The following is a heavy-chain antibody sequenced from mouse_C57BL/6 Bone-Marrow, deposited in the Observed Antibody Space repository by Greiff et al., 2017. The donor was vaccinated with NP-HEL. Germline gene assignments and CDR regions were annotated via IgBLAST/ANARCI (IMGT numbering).Heavy chain of an antibody. CDR3: ARDGDYYGTPFAY. Sequence: EVQLLESGPGLVKPSQSLSLTCSVTGYSITSGYYWNWIRQFPGNKLEWMGYISYDGSNNYNPSLKNRISITRDTSKNQFFLKLNSVTTEDTATYYCARDGDYYGTPFAYWGQGTLVTVSA. CDR1: GYSITSGYY. J-gene: IGHJ3*01. D-gene: IGHD1-1*01. CDR2: ISYDGSN. V-gene: IGHV3-6*01.